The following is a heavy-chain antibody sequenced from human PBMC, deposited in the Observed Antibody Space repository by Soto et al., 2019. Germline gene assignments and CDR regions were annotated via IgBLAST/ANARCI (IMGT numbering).Heavy chain of an antibody. J-gene: IGHJ5*02. CDR3: ASLGQLVGSWFDP. V-gene: IGHV1-69*13. CDR1: GGTFSSYA. CDR2: IIPIFGTA. Sequence: SVKVSCKASGGTFSSYAISWVRQAPGQGLEWMGGIIPIFGTANYAQKFQGRVTITADESTSTAYMELSSLRSEDTAVYYCASLGQLVGSWFDPWGQGTLVTVSS. D-gene: IGHD6-6*01.